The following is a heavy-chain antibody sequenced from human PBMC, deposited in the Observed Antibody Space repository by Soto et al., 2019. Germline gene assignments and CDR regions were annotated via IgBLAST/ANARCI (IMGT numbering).Heavy chain of an antibody. Sequence: PSETLSLTCTFSGGSIISSSYYWGWIRQPPGKGLEWIGSIYYSGSTYYNPSLKSRVTISVDTSKNQFSLKLSSVTAADTAVYYCATTYSSGWSTYYYYYYGMDVWGQGTTVTVSS. CDR2: IYYSGST. CDR3: ATTYSSGWSTYYYYYYGMDV. D-gene: IGHD6-19*01. CDR1: GGSIISSSYY. V-gene: IGHV4-39*01. J-gene: IGHJ6*02.